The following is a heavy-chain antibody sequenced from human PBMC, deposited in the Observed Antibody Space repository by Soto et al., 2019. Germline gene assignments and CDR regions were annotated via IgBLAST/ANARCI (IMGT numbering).Heavy chain of an antibody. D-gene: IGHD5-12*01. Sequence: QITVKESGLTLVKPTETLTLTCTFSGFSLSTYGMGVGWIRQPPGKALEWLALIYCDDDKRYSPSLRSRLTITKDTSQNQVDLTMTNMHPVDTATYYCARLTRGVYDLDRLWEEFDSWGQGTLVTVSS. CDR2: IYCDDDK. CDR3: ARLTRGVYDLDRLWEEFDS. V-gene: IGHV2-5*02. J-gene: IGHJ4*02. CDR1: GFSLSTYGMG.